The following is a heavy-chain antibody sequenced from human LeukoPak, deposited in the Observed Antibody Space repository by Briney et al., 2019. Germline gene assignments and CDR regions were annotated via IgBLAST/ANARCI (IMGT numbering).Heavy chain of an antibody. V-gene: IGHV1-18*01. CDR3: ASNHYDILTGYYNIDY. J-gene: IGHJ4*02. CDR1: GYTFTSYG. Sequence: ASVKVSCKASGYTFTSYGISWVRQAPGQGLEWMGWISAYNGNTNYAQKLQGRVTMTTDTSTSTAYMELRSLRSDDTAVHYCASNHYDILTGYYNIDYWGQGTLVTVSS. CDR2: ISAYNGNT. D-gene: IGHD3-9*01.